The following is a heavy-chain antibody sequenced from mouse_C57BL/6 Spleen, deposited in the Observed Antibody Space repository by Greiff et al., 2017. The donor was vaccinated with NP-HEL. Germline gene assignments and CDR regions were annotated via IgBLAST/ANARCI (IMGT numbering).Heavy chain of an antibody. Sequence: EVQVVESGGDLVKPGGSLKLSCAASGFTFSSYGMSWVRQTPDKRLEWVATISSGGSYTYYPDSVKGRFTISRDNAKNTLYLQMSSLKSEDTAMYYGAREFVTTVVASAWFAYWGQGTLVTVSA. V-gene: IGHV5-6*01. CDR1: GFTFSSYG. CDR2: ISSGGSYT. J-gene: IGHJ3*01. D-gene: IGHD1-1*01. CDR3: AREFVTTVVASAWFAY.